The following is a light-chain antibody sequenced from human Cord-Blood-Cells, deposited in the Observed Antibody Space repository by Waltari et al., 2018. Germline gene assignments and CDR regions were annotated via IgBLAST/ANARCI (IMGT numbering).Light chain of an antibody. CDR1: QRVSSY. V-gene: IGKV3-11*01. Sequence: IVLTQSPATLSLSPGETATLSCRASQRVSSYLAWYQQKPGQAPRLLMYDASNRATGTPARFSGSGSGIDFTLTISSLEPEDFAFYYWQQRSYWPPGTFGQGTKVEIK. CDR3: QQRSYWPPGT. J-gene: IGKJ1*01. CDR2: DAS.